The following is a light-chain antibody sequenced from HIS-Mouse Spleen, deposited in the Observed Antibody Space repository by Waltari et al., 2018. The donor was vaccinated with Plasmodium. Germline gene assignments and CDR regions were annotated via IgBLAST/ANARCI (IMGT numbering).Light chain of an antibody. Sequence: QSALTQPPSASGSPGQSVTISCTGTSSDVGGYNYVSWHQQHPGKAPKLMIYELSKLPSGVPDRFSGSKSGNTASLTVSGLQAEDEADYYCSSYAGSNNLVFGGGTKLTVL. CDR2: ELS. CDR1: SSDVGGYNY. J-gene: IGLJ2*01. V-gene: IGLV2-8*01. CDR3: SSYAGSNNLV.